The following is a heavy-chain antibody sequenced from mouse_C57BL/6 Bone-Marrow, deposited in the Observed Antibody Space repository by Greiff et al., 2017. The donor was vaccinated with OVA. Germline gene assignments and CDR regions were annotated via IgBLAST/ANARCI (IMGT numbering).Heavy chain of an antibody. V-gene: IGHV1-42*01. CDR3: ARENWGDTY. Sequence: VQLQQSGPELVKPGASVKISCKASGYSFTGYYMNWVKQSPEKSLEWIGEINPSTGGTTYNQKFKAKATLTVDTSSSTAYMQLKSLTSEDSAVYYCARENWGDTYWGQGTLVTVSA. CDR2: INPSTGGT. J-gene: IGHJ3*01. CDR1: GYSFTGYY. D-gene: IGHD4-1*01.